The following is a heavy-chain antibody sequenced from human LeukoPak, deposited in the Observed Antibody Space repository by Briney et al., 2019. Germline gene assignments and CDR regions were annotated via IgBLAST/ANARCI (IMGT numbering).Heavy chain of an antibody. CDR3: AKGSVNYDILTGSYFDY. Sequence: GGSLRLSCAASGFTFNTYAMNWVRQAPGKGLEWVSSISGSGENTYYADSVKGRLTISRDNSKNTLSPQMNSLRAEDTAVYYCAKGSVNYDILTGSYFDYWGQGTLVTVSS. D-gene: IGHD3-9*01. V-gene: IGHV3-23*01. J-gene: IGHJ4*02. CDR1: GFTFNTYA. CDR2: ISGSGENT.